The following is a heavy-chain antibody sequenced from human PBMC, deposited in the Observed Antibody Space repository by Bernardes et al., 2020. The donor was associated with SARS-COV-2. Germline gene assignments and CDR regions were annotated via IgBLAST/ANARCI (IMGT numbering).Heavy chain of an antibody. CDR1: GYTFTGYY. CDR3: ARSPPLSGYCSSTSCYDWFDP. D-gene: IGHD2-2*01. J-gene: IGHJ5*02. CDR2: INPNSGGT. V-gene: IGHV1-2*04. Sequence: ASVKVSCKASGYTFTGYYMHWVRQAPGQGLEWMGWINPNSGGTNYAQKFQGWVTMTRDTSISTAYMELSRLRSDDTAVYSCARSPPLSGYCSSTSCYDWFDPWGQGTLVTVSS.